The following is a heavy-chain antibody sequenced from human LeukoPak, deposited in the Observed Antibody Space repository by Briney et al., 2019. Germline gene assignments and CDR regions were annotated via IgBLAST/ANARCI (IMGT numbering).Heavy chain of an antibody. D-gene: IGHD6-19*01. CDR2: ISAYNGNT. J-gene: IGHJ4*02. CDR1: GYTFTIYG. CDR3: ARLPADTAGWCFDY. V-gene: IGHV1-18*01. Sequence: ASVKVSCKASGYTFTIYGISWVRQAPGQGGEWMGWISAYNGNTNYAQKLQGRVTMTTDTSTSTAYMELRSLRSDDTAVYYCARLPADTAGWCFDYWGQGTLVTVSS.